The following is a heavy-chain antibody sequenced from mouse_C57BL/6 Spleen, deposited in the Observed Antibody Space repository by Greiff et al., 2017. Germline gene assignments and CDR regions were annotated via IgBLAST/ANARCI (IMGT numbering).Heavy chain of an antibody. J-gene: IGHJ4*01. CDR1: GFTFSDYG. Sequence: EVKVVESGGGLVKPGGSLKLSCAASGFTFSDYGMHWVRQAPEKGLEWVAYISSGSSTIYYADTVKGRFTISRDNAKNTLFLQMTSLRSEDTAMYYCARGGDYGRERYYAMDYWGQGTSVTVSS. CDR2: ISSGSSTI. CDR3: ARGGDYGRERYYAMDY. D-gene: IGHD1-1*01. V-gene: IGHV5-17*01.